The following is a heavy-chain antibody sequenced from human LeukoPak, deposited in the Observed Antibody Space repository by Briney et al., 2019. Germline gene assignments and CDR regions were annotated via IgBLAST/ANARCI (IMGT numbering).Heavy chain of an antibody. D-gene: IGHD5-12*01. CDR2: ISGSGGST. J-gene: IGHJ2*01. Sequence: GGSLRLSCAASGFTFSSYAMSWVRQAPGKGLEWVSAISGSGGSTYYADSVKGRFTISRDNSKNTLYLQMNSLRAEDTAVYYCAKEGPIDSGYDLHWYFDLWGRGTLVTVSS. CDR1: GFTFSSYA. V-gene: IGHV3-23*01. CDR3: AKEGPIDSGYDLHWYFDL.